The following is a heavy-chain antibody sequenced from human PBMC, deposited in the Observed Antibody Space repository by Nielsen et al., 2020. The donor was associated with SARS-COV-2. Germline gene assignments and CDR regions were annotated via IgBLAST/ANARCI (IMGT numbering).Heavy chain of an antibody. CDR3: ARDRGYSYGLVYFDY. Sequence: SVKVSCKASGGTFSSYAISWVRQAPGQGLEWMGRIIPILGIANYAQKFQGRVTITADKSTSTAYMELSSLGSEDTAVYYCARDRGYSYGLVYFDYWGQGTLVTVSS. D-gene: IGHD5-18*01. CDR1: GGTFSSYA. J-gene: IGHJ4*02. V-gene: IGHV1-69*04. CDR2: IIPILGIA.